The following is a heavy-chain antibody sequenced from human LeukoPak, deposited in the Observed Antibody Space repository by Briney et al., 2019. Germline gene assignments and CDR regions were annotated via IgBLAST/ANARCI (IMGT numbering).Heavy chain of an antibody. CDR1: GGSISSYY. V-gene: IGHV4-59*01. CDR2: IYYSGST. D-gene: IGHD4-17*01. J-gene: IGHJ6*02. Sequence: SETLSLTCTVSGGSISSYYWSWIRQPPGKGLEWIGYIYYSGSTNYNPSLKSRVTISVDTSKNQFTLKLSSVTAADTAVYYCARDYGDYGMDVWGQGTTVTVSS. CDR3: ARDYGDYGMDV.